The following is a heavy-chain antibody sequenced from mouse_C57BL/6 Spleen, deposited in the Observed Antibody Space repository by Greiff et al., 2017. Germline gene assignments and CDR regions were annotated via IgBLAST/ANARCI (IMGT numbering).Heavy chain of an antibody. CDR2: IDPATGNT. CDR1: GFNIKNTY. J-gene: IGHJ3*01. Sequence: VQLQQSVAELVRPGASVKLSCTASGFNIKNTYMHWVKQRPEQGLEWIGRIDPATGNTNYAPKFQGKATITADTSSNTAYLQLSSLTSEDTAIYDCDRGRKSGWAWFAYWGQGTMVTVSA. CDR3: DRGRKSGWAWFAY. D-gene: IGHD1-1*02. V-gene: IGHV14-3*01.